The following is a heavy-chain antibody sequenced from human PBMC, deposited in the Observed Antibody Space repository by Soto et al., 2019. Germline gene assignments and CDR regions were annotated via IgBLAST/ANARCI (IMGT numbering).Heavy chain of an antibody. D-gene: IGHD3-10*01. J-gene: IGHJ3*02. CDR2: INGGNGNT. CDR3: ARDPWGGAVDAFDI. CDR1: GYSFTNYG. V-gene: IGHV1-3*01. Sequence: QVQFVQSGAEVKKPGASVKVSCKASGYSFTNYGIHWVRQPPGQRLEWMGWINGGNGNTKYSQKFQGRVTITRDTSASTAYMELSSLRSEDTAVYYCARDPWGGAVDAFDIWGQGTMVSVSS.